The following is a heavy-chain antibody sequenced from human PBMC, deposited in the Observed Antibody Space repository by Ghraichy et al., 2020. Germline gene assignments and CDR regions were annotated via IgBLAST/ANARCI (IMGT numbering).Heavy chain of an antibody. D-gene: IGHD6-19*01. CDR1: GFTFDDYA. J-gene: IGHJ4*02. V-gene: IGHV3-9*01. Sequence: SLNISCAASGFTFDDYAMHWVRQAPGKGLEWVSGISWNSGSIGYADSVKGRFTISRDNAKNSLYLQMNSLRAEDTALYYCASSWDSGWYGTFDYWGQGTLVTVSS. CDR3: ASSWDSGWYGTFDY. CDR2: ISWNSGSI.